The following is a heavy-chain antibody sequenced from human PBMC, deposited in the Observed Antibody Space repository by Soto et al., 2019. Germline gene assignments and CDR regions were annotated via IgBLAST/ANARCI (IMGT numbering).Heavy chain of an antibody. D-gene: IGHD3-16*02. CDR2: IIPIFGTA. J-gene: IGHJ6*02. V-gene: IGHV1-69*13. Sequence: SVKVSCKASVGTFSSYAISWVRQAPGQGLEWMGGIIPIFGTANYAQKFQGRVTITADESTSTAYMELSSLRSEDTAVYYCARVPRGSYRFHYYYYGMDVWGQGTTVTVSS. CDR1: VGTFSSYA. CDR3: ARVPRGSYRFHYYYYGMDV.